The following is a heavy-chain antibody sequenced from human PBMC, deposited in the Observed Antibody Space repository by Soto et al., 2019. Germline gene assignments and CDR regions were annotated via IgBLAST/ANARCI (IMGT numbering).Heavy chain of an antibody. J-gene: IGHJ6*02. CDR2: IIPIFGTA. D-gene: IGHD2-2*01. CDR3: ARVVYCSSTSCPGHYYYYYGMDV. V-gene: IGHV1-69*01. CDR1: GGTFSSYA. Sequence: QVQLVQSGAEVKKPGSSVKVSCKASGGTFSSYAISWVRQAPGQGPEWMGGIIPIFGTANYAQKFQGRVTITADESTSTAYMELSSLRSEDTAVYYCARVVYCSSTSCPGHYYYYYGMDVWGQGTTVTVSS.